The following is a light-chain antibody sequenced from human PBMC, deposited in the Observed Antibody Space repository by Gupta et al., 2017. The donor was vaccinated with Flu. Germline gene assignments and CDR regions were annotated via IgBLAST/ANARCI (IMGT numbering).Light chain of an antibody. Sequence: DIQMTQSPSSLSASVGDRVTITGRASQSISSYLNWYQQKPGKAPKLLIYAASSLQSGVPSRFSGSGSGTDFTLTISSLQPEDFATYYCQQSYSTPRTFGQGTKVEI. CDR3: QQSYSTPRT. CDR1: QSISSY. CDR2: AAS. V-gene: IGKV1-39*01. J-gene: IGKJ1*01.